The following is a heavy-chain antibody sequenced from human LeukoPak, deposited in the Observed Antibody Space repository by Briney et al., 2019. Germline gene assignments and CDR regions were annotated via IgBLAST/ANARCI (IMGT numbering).Heavy chain of an antibody. D-gene: IGHD6-19*01. V-gene: IGHV3-23*01. Sequence: GGSLRLSCAASGFTFSNYAVSWVRQAPGKGLEWVSFISNSGTSTHYADSVKGRFTISRDNSKNTLYLQMSSLRAEDTAVYYCAKVAYDSGWEFDYWGQGTLVTVCS. J-gene: IGHJ4*01. CDR1: GFTFSNYA. CDR3: AKVAYDSGWEFDY. CDR2: ISNSGTST.